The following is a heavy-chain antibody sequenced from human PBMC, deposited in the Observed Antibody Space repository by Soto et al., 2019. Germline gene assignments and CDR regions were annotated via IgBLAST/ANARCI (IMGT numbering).Heavy chain of an antibody. CDR2: TSNDGSNT. CDR3: ARGNMDV. Sequence: GSLRLSCAASAFTLSKFVMHWVRQAPGKGLEWVAVTSNDGSNTYYADSVKGRFTISRDNSKNTLYLQMNSLRTEDTAVYYCARGNMDVWGQGTTVTVSS. J-gene: IGHJ6*02. D-gene: IGHD1-1*01. V-gene: IGHV3-30-3*01. CDR1: AFTLSKFV.